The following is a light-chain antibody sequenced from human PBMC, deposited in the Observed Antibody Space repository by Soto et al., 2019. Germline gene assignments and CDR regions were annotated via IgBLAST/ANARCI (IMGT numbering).Light chain of an antibody. CDR2: HDD. Sequence: QSVLTQPPSVSEAPRQRVTISCSGSSSNIGNNEVNWYQQLPGKAPKVLMYHDDLLPSGVSNRFSGSKSGNTASLTISGLQAEDEAHYYCSSYTSNSPYVFGTGTKVTVL. V-gene: IGLV1-36*01. J-gene: IGLJ1*01. CDR3: SSYTSNSPYV. CDR1: SSNIGNNE.